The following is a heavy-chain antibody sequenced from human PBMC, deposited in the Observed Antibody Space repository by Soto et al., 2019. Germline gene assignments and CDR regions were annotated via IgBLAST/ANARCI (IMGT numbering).Heavy chain of an antibody. Sequence: HPGGSLRLSCAASGFTVSSNYMSWVRQAPGKGLEWVSSISGSGGSTYYADSVKGRFTISRDNSKNTLYLQMNSLRAEDTAVYYCATYSGNYERYGVYYGMDVWGQGTTVTVSS. V-gene: IGHV3-23*01. CDR1: GFTVSSNY. D-gene: IGHD1-26*01. J-gene: IGHJ6*02. CDR3: ATYSGNYERYGVYYGMDV. CDR2: ISGSGGST.